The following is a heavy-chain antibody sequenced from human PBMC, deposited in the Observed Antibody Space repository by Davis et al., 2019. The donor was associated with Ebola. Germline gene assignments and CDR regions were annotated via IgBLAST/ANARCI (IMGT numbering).Heavy chain of an antibody. CDR3: ATRFSNSDGARDI. Sequence: GGSLRLSCSASGFIFSTYVMSWVRLAPGKGLEWVSTYGTSADTYYADSVKGRFTISRDNSKNSLYLEMTSLRVEDTAVYYCATRFSNSDGARDIWGRGTLVTVSS. CDR1: GFIFSTYV. V-gene: IGHV3-69-1*01. D-gene: IGHD1-7*01. CDR2: YGTSADT. J-gene: IGHJ3*02.